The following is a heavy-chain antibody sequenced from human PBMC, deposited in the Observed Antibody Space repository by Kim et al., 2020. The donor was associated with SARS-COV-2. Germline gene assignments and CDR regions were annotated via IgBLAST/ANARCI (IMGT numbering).Heavy chain of an antibody. CDR3: AKSKITMFQGVLYGMDV. Sequence: GGSLRLSCAASGFTFDDYAMHWVRQAPGKGLEWVSGISWNSGTIGYADSVKGLFTTSRDNAKNSLYLQMNSLRTEDTALYYCAKSKITMFQGVLYGMDV. V-gene: IGHV3-9*01. D-gene: IGHD3-10*01. CDR1: GFTFDDYA. J-gene: IGHJ6*01. CDR2: ISWNSGTI.